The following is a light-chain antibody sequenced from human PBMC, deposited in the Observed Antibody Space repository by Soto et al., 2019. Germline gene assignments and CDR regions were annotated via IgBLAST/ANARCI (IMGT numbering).Light chain of an antibody. V-gene: IGLV1-40*01. CDR1: SSNLGAGYD. CDR2: GNR. J-gene: IGLJ2*01. Sequence: QSVLTQPPSVSGAPGQRVTISCTGNSSNLGAGYDVHWYQQLPGAVPKLVIFGNRNRPSGVPERFSGSKSGTSASLAISGLRSEDEADYYCAAWDGSLRGRVFGGGTKVTVL. CDR3: AAWDGSLRGRV.